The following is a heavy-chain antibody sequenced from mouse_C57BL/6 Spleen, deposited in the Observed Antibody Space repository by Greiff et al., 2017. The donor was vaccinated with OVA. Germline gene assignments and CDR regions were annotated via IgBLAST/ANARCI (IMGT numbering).Heavy chain of an antibody. J-gene: IGHJ2*01. CDR3: ARGGYYDY. CDR1: GYTFTDYY. Sequence: EVQRVESGPVLVKPGASVKMSCKASGYTFTDYYMNWVKQSHGKSLEWIGVINPYNGGTSYNQKFKGKATLTVDKSSSTAYMELNSLTSEDSAVYYCARGGYYDYWGQGTTLTVSS. CDR2: INPYNGGT. D-gene: IGHD2-3*01. V-gene: IGHV1-19*01.